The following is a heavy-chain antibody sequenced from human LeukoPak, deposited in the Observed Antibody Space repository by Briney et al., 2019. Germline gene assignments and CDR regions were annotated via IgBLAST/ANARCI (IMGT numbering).Heavy chain of an antibody. CDR1: GFTFSNYE. J-gene: IGHJ4*02. CDR3: AREKTACGGDCYDS. V-gene: IGHV3-48*03. Sequence: GGSLRLSCAVSGFTFSNYEMNWVRQAPGKGLEWVAYIIGGGSIIYYADSVKGRFTISRDNAKNSLYLQMNSLRAEDTAVYYCAREKTACGGDCYDSWGQGTLVTVSS. D-gene: IGHD2-21*01. CDR2: IIGGGSII.